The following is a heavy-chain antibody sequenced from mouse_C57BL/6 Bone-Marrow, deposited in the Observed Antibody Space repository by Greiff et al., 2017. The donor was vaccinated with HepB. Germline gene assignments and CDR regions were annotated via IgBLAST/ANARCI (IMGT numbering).Heavy chain of an antibody. CDR2: IYPRSGNT. D-gene: IGHD1-1*01. V-gene: IGHV1-81*01. J-gene: IGHJ3*01. Sequence: QVQLQQSGAELARPGASVKLSCKASGYTFTSYGISWVKQRTGQGLEWIGEIYPRSGNTYYNEKFKGKATLTADKSSSTAYMELRSLTSEDSAVYFCARSYGSSYRIAYWGQGTLVTVSA. CDR3: ARSYGSSYRIAY. CDR1: GYTFTSYG.